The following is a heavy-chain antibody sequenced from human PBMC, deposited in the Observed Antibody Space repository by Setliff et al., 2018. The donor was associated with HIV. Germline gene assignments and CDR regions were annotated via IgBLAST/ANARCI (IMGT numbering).Heavy chain of an antibody. CDR1: GYTFTSFG. V-gene: IGHV1-18*01. CDR2: ISANNGNT. CDR3: ARVEYYYDSSGYYYDY. D-gene: IGHD3-22*01. Sequence: GASVKVSCKASGYTFTSFGINWVRQAPGQGLEWMGWISANNGNTNYAQRLHDRVTMTTDTSTSTVYMELSSLRSEDTAVYYCARVEYYYDSSGYYYDYWGQGTLVTVSS. J-gene: IGHJ4*02.